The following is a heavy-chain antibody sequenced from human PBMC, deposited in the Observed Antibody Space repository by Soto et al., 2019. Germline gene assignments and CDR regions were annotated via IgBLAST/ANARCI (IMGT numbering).Heavy chain of an antibody. Sequence: EVQLVESGGDLVQPGRSLRLSCAASGFTFDDYAMHWIRQAPGKGLEWVSGISWNSGTIGYAGSVKGRFTISRDNAKNSLYLQMNSLRPEDTALYYCAKNVRDSGWYRYFDRGGRGTLVTVSS. CDR3: AKNVRDSGWYRYFDR. J-gene: IGHJ2*01. CDR2: ISWNSGTI. D-gene: IGHD6-19*01. CDR1: GFTFDDYA. V-gene: IGHV3-9*01.